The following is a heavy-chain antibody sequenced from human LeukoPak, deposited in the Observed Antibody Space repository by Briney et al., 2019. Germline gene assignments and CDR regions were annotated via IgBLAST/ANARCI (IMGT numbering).Heavy chain of an antibody. CDR3: ARATDFDDYGDYAGSPYYYGMDV. V-gene: IGHV3-11*01. D-gene: IGHD4-17*01. CDR2: ISSSGSTI. CDR1: GFTFSDYY. Sequence: GGSLRLSCAASGFTFSDYYMSWIRQAPGKGLEWVSYISSSGSTIYYADSVKGRFTISRDNAKNSLYLQMNSLRAEDTAVYYCARATDFDDYGDYAGSPYYYGMDVWGQGTTVTVSS. J-gene: IGHJ6*02.